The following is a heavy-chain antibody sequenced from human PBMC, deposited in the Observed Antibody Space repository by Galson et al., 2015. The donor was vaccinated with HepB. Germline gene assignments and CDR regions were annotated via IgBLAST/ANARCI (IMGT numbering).Heavy chain of an antibody. D-gene: IGHD4-17*01. CDR3: AADYGDFDVFDY. Sequence: ETLSLTCGVSGGTLSTYYWSWIRQSPGKGLEWIGEINHSGYSNYHSSLDSRVPISVDTSRNQFSLKLNSVTAADTAVYYCAADYGDFDVFDYWGQGILVTVSS. CDR1: GGTLSTYY. J-gene: IGHJ4*02. V-gene: IGHV4-34*08. CDR2: INHSGYS.